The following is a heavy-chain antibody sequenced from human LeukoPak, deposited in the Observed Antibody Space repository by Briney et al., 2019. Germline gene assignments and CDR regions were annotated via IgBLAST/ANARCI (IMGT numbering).Heavy chain of an antibody. CDR1: GGSINNYY. D-gene: IGHD3-22*01. J-gene: IGHJ4*02. CDR3: ARDGVFYYDSSGYSFFDY. CDR2: IYYSGST. Sequence: PSETLSLTCTVSGGSINNYYWTWIRQPPGKGLEWIGYIYYSGSTYYNPSLKSRVTISVDTSKNQFSLKLSSVTAADTAVYYCARDGVFYYDSSGYSFFDYWGQGTLVTVSS. V-gene: IGHV4-30-4*08.